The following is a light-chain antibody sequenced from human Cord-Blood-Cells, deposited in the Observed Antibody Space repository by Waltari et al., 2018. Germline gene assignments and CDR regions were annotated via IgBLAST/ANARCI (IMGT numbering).Light chain of an antibody. CDR3: CSYAGSSTYV. CDR2: EGS. Sequence: QSALTQPASGSGSPGQPITISCTGTSRGGGSYYLVPWYQQHPGKAPKLMIYEGSKRPSGVSSRFSGSKSGNTASLTISGLQAEDEADYYCCSYAGSSTYVFGTGTKVTVL. CDR1: SRGGGSYYL. V-gene: IGLV2-23*01. J-gene: IGLJ1*01.